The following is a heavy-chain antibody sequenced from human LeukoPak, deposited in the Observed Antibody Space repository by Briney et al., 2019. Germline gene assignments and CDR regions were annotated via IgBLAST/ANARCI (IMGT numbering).Heavy chain of an antibody. J-gene: IGHJ4*02. V-gene: IGHV4-59*08. CDR3: ARHAGPYNWNYGFFDY. D-gene: IGHD1-7*01. CDR1: GGSISSYY. CDR2: IYTTGST. Sequence: PSETLSLTCTVSGGSISSYYWSWLRQPPGKGLEWIGYIYTTGSTNYNPPLKSRVTISVDTSKNQFSLKLSSVTAPDTAVYYCARHAGPYNWNYGFFDYWGQGTLVTVSS.